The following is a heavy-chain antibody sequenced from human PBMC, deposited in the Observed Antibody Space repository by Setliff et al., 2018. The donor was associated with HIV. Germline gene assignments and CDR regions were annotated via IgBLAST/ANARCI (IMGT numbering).Heavy chain of an antibody. V-gene: IGHV4-4*08. D-gene: IGHD3-22*01. CDR3: ARILLYDSSAYFVNAFDI. Sequence: SETLSLTCTVSGASVNSHYWAWIRQPPGKGLEWIGHIYTSGSTNYNPSLKTRVTISVDTSKNQFYLKLSSVTAADTAVYYCARILLYDSSAYFVNAFDIWGQGTVVTVSS. J-gene: IGHJ3*02. CDR2: IYTSGST. CDR1: GASVNSHY.